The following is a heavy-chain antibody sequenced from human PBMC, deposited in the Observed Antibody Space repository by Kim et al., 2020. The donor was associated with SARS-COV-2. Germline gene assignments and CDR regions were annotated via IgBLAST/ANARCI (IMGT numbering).Heavy chain of an antibody. CDR2: IYYSGST. CDR1: GGSISSYY. D-gene: IGHD3-22*01. V-gene: IGHV4-59*08. J-gene: IGHJ4*02. CDR3: ARHDPTYYYDSSGPLFDY. Sequence: SETLSLTCTVSGGSISSYYWSWIRQPPGKGLEWIGYIYYSGSTNYNPSLKSRVTISVDTSKNQFSLKLSSVTAADTAVYYCARHDPTYYYDSSGPLFDYWGQGTLVTVSS.